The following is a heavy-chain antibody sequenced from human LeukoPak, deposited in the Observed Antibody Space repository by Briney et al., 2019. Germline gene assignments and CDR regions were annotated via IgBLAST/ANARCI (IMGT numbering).Heavy chain of an antibody. CDR1: GYKFTNYG. D-gene: IGHD3-22*01. J-gene: IGHJ4*02. CDR2: ISPYNCNT. V-gene: IGHV1-18*01. CDR3: ARGSPPRVYYDRSGYYSYYFDY. Sequence: ASVKVTCKSSGYKFTNYGISWVRQAPGQGLEWMGWISPYNCNTIYAQKLQGRVTMTTDTSTSTAYMELRSLRSDDTAVYYCARGSPPRVYYDRSGYYSYYFDYWGQGTLVTVSS.